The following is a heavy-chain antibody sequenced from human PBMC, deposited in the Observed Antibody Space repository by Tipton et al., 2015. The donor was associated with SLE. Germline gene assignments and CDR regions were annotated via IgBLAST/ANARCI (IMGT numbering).Heavy chain of an antibody. D-gene: IGHD6-19*01. CDR2: IYPGDSDT. CDR3: AAGYTSGSFYFDY. J-gene: IGHJ4*02. V-gene: IGHV5-51*01. Sequence: QLVQSGAEVKKPGESLKISCQGSAYSFTSYWIAWVRQMPGKGLEWMGIIYPGDSDTRYSPSFQGQVTISADKSINTAYLQWSSLKASDTAMYYCAAGYTSGSFYFDYWGQGTLVTVSS. CDR1: AYSFTSYW.